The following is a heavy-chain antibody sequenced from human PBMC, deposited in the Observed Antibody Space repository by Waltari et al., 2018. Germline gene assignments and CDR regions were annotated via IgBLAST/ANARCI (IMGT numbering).Heavy chain of an antibody. D-gene: IGHD2-15*01. CDR2: LWYDGTDK. CDR1: GFRFNEYA. J-gene: IGHJ4*02. CDR3: AREEVLSATFDH. V-gene: IGHV3-33*08. Sequence: QVQLMESGGDVVQPGSSLRLSCEGSGFRFNEYAMQWGRQAPGKGLEWVAGLWYDGTDKKYSDSVKGRFTVSRDNSKNTLYLHMDTLRGEDTAVYFCAREEVLSATFDHWGRGTLVTVAS.